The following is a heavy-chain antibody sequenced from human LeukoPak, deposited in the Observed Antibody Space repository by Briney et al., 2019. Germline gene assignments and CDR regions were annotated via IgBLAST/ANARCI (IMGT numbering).Heavy chain of an antibody. CDR1: GGSISSHY. CDR3: ARSFIVPWVYFDY. D-gene: IGHD2-15*01. Sequence: PSETLSLTCTVSGGSISSHYWSWIRQPPGKGLEWIGYIYYSGSTNYNPSLKSRVTISVDTSKNQFSLKLSSVTAADTAVYYCARSFIVPWVYFDYWGQETLVTVSS. J-gene: IGHJ4*02. V-gene: IGHV4-59*11. CDR2: IYYSGST.